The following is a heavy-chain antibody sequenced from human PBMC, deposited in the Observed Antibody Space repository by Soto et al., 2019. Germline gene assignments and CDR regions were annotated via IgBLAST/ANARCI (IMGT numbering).Heavy chain of an antibody. D-gene: IGHD3-10*01. V-gene: IGHV6-1*01. CDR2: TYYRSEWYN. J-gene: IGHJ5*02. Sequence: KKTPSRGLEWLGRTYYRSEWYNDYAVSVKSRITINPDTSKNQFSLQLNSVTPEDTVVYYCARGRYYYGSNWFDLWGQGTLVTVSS. CDR3: ARGRYYYGSNWFDL.